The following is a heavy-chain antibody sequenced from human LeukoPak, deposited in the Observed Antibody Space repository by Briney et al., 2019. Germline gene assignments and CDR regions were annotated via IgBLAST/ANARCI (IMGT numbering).Heavy chain of an antibody. V-gene: IGHV3-49*03. Sequence: GGSLRLSCTASGFTFGDYAMSWFRQAPGKGLEWVGFIRSKAYGGTTEYAASVKGRFTISRDDSKSIAYLQMNSLKTEDTAVYYCTRDHVEQQLVPEDIFDYWGQGTLVTVSS. D-gene: IGHD6-13*01. CDR1: GFTFGDYA. J-gene: IGHJ4*02. CDR3: TRDHVEQQLVPEDIFDY. CDR2: IRSKAYGGTT.